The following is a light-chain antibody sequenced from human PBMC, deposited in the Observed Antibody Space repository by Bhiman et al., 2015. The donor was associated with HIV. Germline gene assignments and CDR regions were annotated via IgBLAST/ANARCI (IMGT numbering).Light chain of an antibody. V-gene: IGLV3-19*01. J-gene: IGLJ2*01. CDR3: NSRDSSGNHVV. Sequence: SSELTQDPAVSVALGQTVRITCQGDSLRTYYASWYQQKPGQAPVFVIYGKNNRPSGIPDRFSGSNSGNTASLTITGAQAEDEADYYCNSRDSSGNHVVFGGGTKLTVL. CDR1: SLRTYY. CDR2: GKN.